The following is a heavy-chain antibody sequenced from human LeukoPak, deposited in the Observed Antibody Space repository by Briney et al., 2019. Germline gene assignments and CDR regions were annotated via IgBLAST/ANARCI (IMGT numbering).Heavy chain of an antibody. CDR3: ARTRGLYYYDSSGAKDNWFDP. J-gene: IGHJ5*02. CDR2: INHSGTT. V-gene: IGHV4-34*01. Sequence: SETLSLTCAVYGGSFSGYYWTWIRQSPGEGLEWIGEINHSGTTNYNPSLESRVTISVDTSKNQFSLNLSSVTAADTAVYYCARTRGLYYYDSSGAKDNWFDPWGQGTLVTVSS. D-gene: IGHD3-22*01. CDR1: GGSFSGYY.